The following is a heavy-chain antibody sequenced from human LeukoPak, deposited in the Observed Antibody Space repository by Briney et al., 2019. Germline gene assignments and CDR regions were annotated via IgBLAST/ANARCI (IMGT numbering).Heavy chain of an antibody. CDR3: ARGECSGGSCSTHNYYYYYMDV. J-gene: IGHJ6*03. CDR2: IYTSGSI. Sequence: SETLSLTCTVSGGSISSYYWSWIRQPAGKGLEWIGRIYTSGSINYNPSLKSRVTMSVDTSKNQFSLKLSSVTAADTAVYYCARGECSGGSCSTHNYYYYYMDVWGKGTTVTVSS. CDR1: GGSISSYY. D-gene: IGHD2-15*01. V-gene: IGHV4-4*07.